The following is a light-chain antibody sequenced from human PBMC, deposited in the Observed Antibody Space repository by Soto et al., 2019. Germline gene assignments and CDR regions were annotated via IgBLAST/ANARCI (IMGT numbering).Light chain of an antibody. J-gene: IGLJ3*02. Sequence: QSALTQPASVSGSPGQSITISGTGTTSDVGSYNYVSWYQKNPGKAPKLLVYDVSNRPSGVSNRFSGSKSGNTASLTISGLQPEDEAAYYCSSYTSSSTWVFCGGTKLTVL. CDR2: DVS. CDR1: TSDVGSYNY. CDR3: SSYTSSSTWV. V-gene: IGLV2-14*01.